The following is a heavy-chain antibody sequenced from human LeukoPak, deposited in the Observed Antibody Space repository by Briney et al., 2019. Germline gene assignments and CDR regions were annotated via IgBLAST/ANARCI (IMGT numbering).Heavy chain of an antibody. D-gene: IGHD6-19*01. CDR3: AKVRGTYSSGYFFDY. Sequence: GGSLRLSCAASGFTFYNYAMHWVRHAPGKGLEWLSIISWDSGYIGYADSVKGRFTISRDNAKKSLDLQMNSLRAEDTAFYYCAKVRGTYSSGYFFDYWGQGTLVTVSS. CDR2: ISWDSGYI. J-gene: IGHJ4*02. V-gene: IGHV3-9*01. CDR1: GFTFYNYA.